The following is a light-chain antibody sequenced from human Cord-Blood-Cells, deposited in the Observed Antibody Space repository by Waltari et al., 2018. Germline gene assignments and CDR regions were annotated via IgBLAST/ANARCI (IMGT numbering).Light chain of an antibody. CDR3: SSYTSSSPL. CDR2: DVS. CDR1: SSDVGGYNY. Sequence: QSALTQPASVSGSPGQSITISCTGTSSDVGGYNYVSWYQQHPGKAPKPMIHDVSKRPSGVSHRFSGSKSVNTASLTISGLQAEDEADYYCSSYTSSSPLFGGGTKLTVL. J-gene: IGLJ3*02. V-gene: IGLV2-14*01.